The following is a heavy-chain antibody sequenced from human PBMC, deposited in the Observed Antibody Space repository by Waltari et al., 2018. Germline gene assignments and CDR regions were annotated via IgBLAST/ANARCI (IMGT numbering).Heavy chain of an antibody. D-gene: IGHD7-27*01. CDR2: TGIAGDT. CDR1: GLTFSSYD. J-gene: IGHJ4*02. CDR3: ARAPTGEHFDY. V-gene: IGHV3-13*01. Sequence: EVQLVESGGGLVQPGGSLRLSCAASGLTFSSYDMHWVRQTTRKGLEWVSVTGIAGDTYYSGSVKGRFTISRESAKNSLYLQMNSLRAGDTAVYYCARAPTGEHFDYWGQGTLVTVSS.